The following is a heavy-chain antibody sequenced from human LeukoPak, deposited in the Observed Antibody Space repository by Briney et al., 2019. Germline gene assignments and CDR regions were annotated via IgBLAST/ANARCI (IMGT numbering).Heavy chain of an antibody. CDR3: AIASGYNPGYYYYGMDV. Sequence: SETLSLTCAVYGASFSGYYWSWIRQPPGKGLEWIGEINHSGSTNYNPSLKSRVTISVDTSKNQFSLKLSSVTAADTAVYYCAIASGYNPGYYYYGMDVWGKGTTVTVSS. CDR2: INHSGST. V-gene: IGHV4-34*01. D-gene: IGHD1-14*01. CDR1: GASFSGYY. J-gene: IGHJ6*04.